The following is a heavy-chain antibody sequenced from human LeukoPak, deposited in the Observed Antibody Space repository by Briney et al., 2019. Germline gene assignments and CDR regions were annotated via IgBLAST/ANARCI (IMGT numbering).Heavy chain of an antibody. CDR1: DRPIRSYY. Sequence: TITLSSTVSDRPIRSYYRSWIRQPPGKGLEWIGYIYTSGSTNYNPSLKSRVTISVDTSKNQFSLKLSSVTAADTAVYYCARHYYDSSGYYPTPDYYFDYWGQGTLVTVSS. D-gene: IGHD3-22*01. J-gene: IGHJ4*02. CDR2: IYTSGST. V-gene: IGHV4-4*09. CDR3: ARHYYDSSGYYPTPDYYFDY.